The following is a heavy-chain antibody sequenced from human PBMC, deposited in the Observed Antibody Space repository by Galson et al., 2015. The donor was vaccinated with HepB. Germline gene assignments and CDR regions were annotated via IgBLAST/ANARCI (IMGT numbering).Heavy chain of an antibody. Sequence: SLRLSCAASGFTFSIYAMSWVRQAPGKGLEWVSGMSGSGGSTNYADSVKGRFTISRDNSKNTLYLQMHSLRAEDTAVYYCAKDQCTNGVCYIIADAFDIWGQGTMVTVSS. CDR2: MSGSGGST. D-gene: IGHD2-8*01. J-gene: IGHJ3*02. V-gene: IGHV3-23*01. CDR1: GFTFSIYA. CDR3: AKDQCTNGVCYIIADAFDI.